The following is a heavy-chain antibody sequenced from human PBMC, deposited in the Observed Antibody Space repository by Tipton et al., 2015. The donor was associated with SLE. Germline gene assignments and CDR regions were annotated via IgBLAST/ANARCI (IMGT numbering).Heavy chain of an antibody. Sequence: TLSLTCTVSGGSISSYYWSWIRQPPGKGLERIGYIYYSGSTNYNPSLKSRVTISVDTSKNQFSLKLSSVTAADTAVYYCARSTATVTPYYFDYWGQGTLVTVSS. CDR1: GGSISSYY. CDR3: ARSTATVTPYYFDY. CDR2: IYYSGST. J-gene: IGHJ4*02. V-gene: IGHV4-59*01. D-gene: IGHD4-17*01.